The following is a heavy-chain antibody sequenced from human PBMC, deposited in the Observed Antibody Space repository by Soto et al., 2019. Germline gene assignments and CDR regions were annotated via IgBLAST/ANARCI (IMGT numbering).Heavy chain of an antibody. CDR3: ARGAVTGTSLFDY. J-gene: IGHJ4*02. D-gene: IGHD6-19*01. V-gene: IGHV3-48*02. CDR2: INKNGFTI. CDR1: GFTLTTYS. Sequence: GGSVRLSCAVSGFTLTTYSMNWVRQAPGKGLEWISFINKNGFTIYYADSVKGRFTISRDYAKNSLYLQMDSLRHEDTAVYYCARGAVTGTSLFDYWGLGTLVTVSS.